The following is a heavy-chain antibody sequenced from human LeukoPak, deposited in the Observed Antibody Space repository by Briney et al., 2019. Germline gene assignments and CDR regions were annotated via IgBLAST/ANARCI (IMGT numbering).Heavy chain of an antibody. Sequence: RPSETLSLTCTVSGGSISSYYWSWIRQPAGKGLEWIGRIYASGSINYNPSLKSRVTMSVDTSKNQFSLKLSSVTAADTAVYYCARVSGSQLLFDYWGQGTLVTVSS. CDR1: GGSISSYY. J-gene: IGHJ4*02. CDR3: ARVSGSQLLFDY. V-gene: IGHV4-4*07. CDR2: IYASGSI. D-gene: IGHD6-13*01.